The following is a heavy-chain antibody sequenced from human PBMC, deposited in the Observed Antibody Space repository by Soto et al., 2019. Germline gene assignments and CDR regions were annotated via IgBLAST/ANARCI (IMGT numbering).Heavy chain of an antibody. J-gene: IGHJ4*02. D-gene: IGHD3-22*01. Sequence: ASVKVSCKASGYTFTSYAMHWVRQAPGQRLEWMGWINAGNGNTKYSQKFQGRVTITRDTSASTAYMELSSLRSEDTAVYYCARAFKDSSGYYYLYFDYWGQGTLVTSPQ. CDR3: ARAFKDSSGYYYLYFDY. CDR2: INAGNGNT. V-gene: IGHV1-3*01. CDR1: GYTFTSYA.